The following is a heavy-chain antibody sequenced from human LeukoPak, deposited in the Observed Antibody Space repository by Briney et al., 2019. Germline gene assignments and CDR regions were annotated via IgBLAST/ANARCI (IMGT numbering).Heavy chain of an antibody. Sequence: GRSLRLSCAASGFTFSSYGMHWVRQAPGKGLEWVAVISYDGSNRYYADSVKGRFTISRDNSKNTLYLQMNSLRAEDTAVYYCASSRNWGQGTLVTVSS. CDR1: GFTFSSYG. V-gene: IGHV3-30*03. CDR3: ASSRN. CDR2: ISYDGSNR. J-gene: IGHJ4*02.